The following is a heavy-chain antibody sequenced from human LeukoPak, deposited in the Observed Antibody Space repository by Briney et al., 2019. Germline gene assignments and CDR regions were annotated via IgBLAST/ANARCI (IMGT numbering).Heavy chain of an antibody. Sequence: GGSLRLSCAASGFTFSSYAMSWVRQAPGKGLEWVSSISGSGSSTYYADSVKGRFTISRDNSKNTLFLQMNSLKADDTAVYYCAKGGGGVLASWGQGTLVSVSS. CDR2: ISGSGSST. J-gene: IGHJ4*02. D-gene: IGHD3-16*01. V-gene: IGHV3-23*01. CDR3: AKGGGGVLAS. CDR1: GFTFSSYA.